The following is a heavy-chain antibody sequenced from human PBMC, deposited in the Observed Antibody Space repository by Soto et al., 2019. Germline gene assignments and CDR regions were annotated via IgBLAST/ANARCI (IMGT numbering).Heavy chain of an antibody. CDR3: AGYCGGDCFGPREANWFDP. CDR1: GYTLTELS. V-gene: IGHV1-24*01. D-gene: IGHD2-21*02. Sequence: ASVKVSCKVSGYTLTELSMHWVRQAPGKGLEWMGGFDPEDGETIYAQKFQGRVTMTEDTSTDTAYMELSSLRSEDTAVYYCAGYCGGDCFGPREANWFDPWGQGTLVTVSS. J-gene: IGHJ5*02. CDR2: FDPEDGET.